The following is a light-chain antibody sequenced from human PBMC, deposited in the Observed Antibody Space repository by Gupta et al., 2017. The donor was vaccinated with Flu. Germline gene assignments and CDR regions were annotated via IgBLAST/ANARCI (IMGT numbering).Light chain of an antibody. CDR3: QQSDDVTWT. J-gene: IGKJ1*01. V-gene: IGKV1-39*01. Sequence: PFSLSAAVGDRVTITCRASQYINNFLNWYQQKPGKAPKLLIYAASSLQRGVPSRFSGSGSGAEFTLTITSLHPEDLATYYCQQSDDVTWTFGQGTKV. CDR1: QYINNF. CDR2: AAS.